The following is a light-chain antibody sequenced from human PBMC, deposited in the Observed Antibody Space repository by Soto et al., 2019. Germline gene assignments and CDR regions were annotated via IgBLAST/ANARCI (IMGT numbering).Light chain of an antibody. Sequence: DIQMTQSPSTLSASVGDRVTITCRASQSISSWLAWYQQKPGKAPKLLIYDASSLQSGVPSRFSGSGSGTEFTLTISSLQPDDFATYYCQQYNRYPRTFGQGTKVDI. J-gene: IGKJ1*01. CDR2: DAS. CDR3: QQYNRYPRT. CDR1: QSISSW. V-gene: IGKV1-5*01.